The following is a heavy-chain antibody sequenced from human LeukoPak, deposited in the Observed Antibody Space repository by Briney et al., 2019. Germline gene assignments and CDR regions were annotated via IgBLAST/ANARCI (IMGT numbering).Heavy chain of an antibody. D-gene: IGHD5-18*01. CDR2: INHSGST. V-gene: IGHV4-34*01. CDR3: ARLPGYSYGRDY. Sequence: SETLSLTCAVYGGSFSGYYWSWIRRPPGKGLEWIGEINHSGSTNYNPSLKSRVTISVDTSKNQFSLKLSSVTAADTAVYYCARLPGYSYGRDYWGQGTLVTVSS. J-gene: IGHJ4*02. CDR1: GGSFSGYY.